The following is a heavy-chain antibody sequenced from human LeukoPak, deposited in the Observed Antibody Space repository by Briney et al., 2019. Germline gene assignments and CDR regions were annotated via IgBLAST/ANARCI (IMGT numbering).Heavy chain of an antibody. CDR2: INHSGST. V-gene: IGHV4-39*07. CDR1: GGSISSSSYY. J-gene: IGHJ4*02. Sequence: PSETLSLTCTVSGGSISSSSYYWGWIRQPPGKGLEWIGEINHSGSTNYNPSLKSRVTISVDTSKNQFSLKLSSVTAADTAVYYCARGRLELLWFGEFLNYYFDYWGQGTLVTVSS. D-gene: IGHD3-10*01. CDR3: ARGRLELLWFGEFLNYYFDY.